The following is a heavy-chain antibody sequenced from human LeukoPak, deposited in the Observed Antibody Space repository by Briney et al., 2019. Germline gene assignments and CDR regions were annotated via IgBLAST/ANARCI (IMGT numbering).Heavy chain of an antibody. CDR1: GFTFSSCG. Sequence: GGSLGLSCAASGFTFSSCGFNWVRQAPGKGLEWVSSIDPTGTDRYYADSVRGQFTISRDNAKNSMYLQMDSLRDEGTAVYYCATETIGRHYDYWGQGTLLTVSS. J-gene: IGHJ4*02. CDR3: ATETIGRHYDY. V-gene: IGHV3-21*01. CDR2: IDPTGTDR. D-gene: IGHD1-14*01.